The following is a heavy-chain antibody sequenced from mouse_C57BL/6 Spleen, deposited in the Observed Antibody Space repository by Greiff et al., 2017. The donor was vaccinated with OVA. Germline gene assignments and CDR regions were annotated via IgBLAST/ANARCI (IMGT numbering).Heavy chain of an antibody. CDR2: INPSSGYT. CDR3: ARSDGRLLYYYAMDY. J-gene: IGHJ4*01. Sequence: QVQLQQSGAELAKPGASVKLSCKASGYTFTSYWMNWVKQRPGQGLEWIGYINPSSGYTKYNQKFKDKATLTADKSYSTAYMQLSSLTYEDSAVYYCARSDGRLLYYYAMDYWGQGTSVTVSS. V-gene: IGHV1-7*01. D-gene: IGHD1-1*01. CDR1: GYTFTSYW.